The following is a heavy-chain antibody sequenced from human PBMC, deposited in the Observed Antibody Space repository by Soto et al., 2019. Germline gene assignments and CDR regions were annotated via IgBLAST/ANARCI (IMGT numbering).Heavy chain of an antibody. D-gene: IGHD3-3*01. CDR3: ARTWSAYRHIGS. CDR2: ISAYIYDT. J-gene: IGHJ5*01. CDR1: GYTFSTYG. Sequence: QVQLVQSGGEVKKPGASVKVSCKASGYTFSTYGISWVRQAPGQGLEWMGWISAYIYDTNYAEKLQGRFTMPTDTSTSTAYMELRSLRSDDTAVYYCARTWSAYRHIGSWGHGTLVTVSS. V-gene: IGHV1-18*01.